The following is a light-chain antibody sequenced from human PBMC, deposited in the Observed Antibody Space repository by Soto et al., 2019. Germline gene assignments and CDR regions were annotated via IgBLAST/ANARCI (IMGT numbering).Light chain of an antibody. CDR2: ATS. J-gene: IGKJ4*01. CDR1: QGIAPY. CDR3: EKDNSAPLT. V-gene: IGKV1-27*01. Sequence: DVQMTQSPSSLSAFVGDRVTITCRASQGIAPYLAWFQQKPGKVPKLLIYATSTLQSGVPSRFSGRGSGTDVTLTINSLQPEDVGTYDGEKDNSAPLTGGGGTDVEIK.